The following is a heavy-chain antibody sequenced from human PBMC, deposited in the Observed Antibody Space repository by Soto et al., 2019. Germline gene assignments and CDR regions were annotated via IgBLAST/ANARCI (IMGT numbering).Heavy chain of an antibody. J-gene: IGHJ6*02. V-gene: IGHV3-53*01. CDR2: IYSGGST. D-gene: IGHD3-3*01. CDR1: GFTVSSNY. Sequence: GSLRLSCAASGFTVSSNYMSWVRQAPGKGLEWVSVIYSGGSTYYADSVKGRFTISRGNSKNTLYLQMSSLRAEDTAVYYCARDGRYYDFWSGYYSDYYYYGMDVWGQGTTVTVSS. CDR3: ARDGRYYDFWSGYYSDYYYYGMDV.